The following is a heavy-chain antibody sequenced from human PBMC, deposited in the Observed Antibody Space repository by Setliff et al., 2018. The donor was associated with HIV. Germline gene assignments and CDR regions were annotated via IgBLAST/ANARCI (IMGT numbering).Heavy chain of an antibody. CDR1: GYSISRDHY. CDR3: ARGLGGYYSYFDY. D-gene: IGHD3-3*01. V-gene: IGHV4-38-2*01. Sequence: SETLSLTCAVSGYSISRDHYWAWIRQPPGKGLEYIGNIYHSGSTFYNPSLKSRVTVSVDTSKSQFSLKLSSVTAADTAVYYCARGLGGYYSYFDYWGQGTLVTVSS. CDR2: IYHSGST. J-gene: IGHJ4*02.